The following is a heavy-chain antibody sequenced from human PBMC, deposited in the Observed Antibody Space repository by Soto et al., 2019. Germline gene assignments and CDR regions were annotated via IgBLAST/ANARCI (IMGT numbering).Heavy chain of an antibody. CDR1: GFTVSNNY. CDR3: GTTRGGGGY. CDR2: IYSGGYT. Sequence: EVQLVESGGGLIQPGGSLRLSCAVSGFTVSNNYMSWVRQAPGKGLEGVSVIYSGGYTAYGDSVKGRFTISRDNSKNTLFLQKNTGGAADSAVFYCGTTRGGGGYWGQGTLVTVSS. J-gene: IGHJ4*02. V-gene: IGHV3-53*01. D-gene: IGHD3-10*01.